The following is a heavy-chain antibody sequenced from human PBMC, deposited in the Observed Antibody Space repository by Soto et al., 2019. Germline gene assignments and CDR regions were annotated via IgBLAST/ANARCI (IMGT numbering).Heavy chain of an antibody. V-gene: IGHV3-73*01. CDR1: GFTFSGSA. Sequence: GGSLRLSCAASGFTFSGSAMHWVRQASGKGLEWVGRIRSKANSYATAYAASVKGRFTISRDDSKNTAYLQMNSLKTEDTAVYYCTRPYHSPIIKAAGSTSSMDVWGKGTTVTVSS. CDR2: IRSKANSYAT. CDR3: TRPYHSPIIKAAGSTSSMDV. D-gene: IGHD6-13*01. J-gene: IGHJ6*03.